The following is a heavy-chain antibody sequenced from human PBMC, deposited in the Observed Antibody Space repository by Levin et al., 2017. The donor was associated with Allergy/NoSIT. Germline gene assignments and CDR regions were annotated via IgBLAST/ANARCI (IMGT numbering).Heavy chain of an antibody. V-gene: IGHV3-74*01. CDR2: INSDGSST. Sequence: QPGGSLRLSCAASGFTFSTYWMHWVRQAPGKGLLWVSRINSDGSSTSYADSVKGRFTISRDNAKNTLYLQMNSLRAEDTAVYYCARVPNYDIYLFDYWGQGTLVTVSS. D-gene: IGHD3-3*01. J-gene: IGHJ4*02. CDR3: ARVPNYDIYLFDY. CDR1: GFTFSTYW.